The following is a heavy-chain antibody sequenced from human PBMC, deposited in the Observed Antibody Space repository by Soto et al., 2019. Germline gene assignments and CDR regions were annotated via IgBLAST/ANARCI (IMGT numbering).Heavy chain of an antibody. D-gene: IGHD1-26*01. V-gene: IGHV4-59*01. CDR3: ARGSGATMIDY. CDR2: IYYSGST. Sequence: PSETLSLTCTVSGGSISSYYWSWIRQPPGKGLEWIGYIYYSGSTNYNPSLKSRVTISVDTSKNQFSLKLSSVTAADTAVYYCARGSGATMIDYWGQGTLVTVSS. J-gene: IGHJ4*02. CDR1: GGSISSYY.